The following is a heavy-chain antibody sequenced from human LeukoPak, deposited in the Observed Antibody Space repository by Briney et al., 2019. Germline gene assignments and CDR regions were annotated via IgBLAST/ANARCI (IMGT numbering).Heavy chain of an antibody. J-gene: IGHJ4*02. CDR1: GYSISSGYY. Sequence: SETLSLTCTVSGYSISSGYYWGWIRQPPGKGLEWIGTIYYSGSTYYNPSLKSRITISVDTSKNQFSLKMRSVTAADTAVYYCARPTSKLGSFDYWGQGTLVTVSS. D-gene: IGHD2/OR15-2a*01. CDR3: ARPTSKLGSFDY. V-gene: IGHV4-38-2*02. CDR2: IYYSGST.